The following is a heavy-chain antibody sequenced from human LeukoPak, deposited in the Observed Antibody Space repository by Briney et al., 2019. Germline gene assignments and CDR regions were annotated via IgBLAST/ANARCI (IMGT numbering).Heavy chain of an antibody. J-gene: IGHJ4*02. V-gene: IGHV1-2*02. D-gene: IGHD4-11*01. Sequence: ASVKVSCKASGYTFTGYYIHWVRQAPGQGLEWMGWINPNSGGTSYAQKFQGRVTMTRETSIGTAYMELSRLKSDDTAVYYCAREPTPPSEYWGQGTLVTVSS. CDR2: INPNSGGT. CDR3: AREPTPPSEY. CDR1: GYTFTGYY.